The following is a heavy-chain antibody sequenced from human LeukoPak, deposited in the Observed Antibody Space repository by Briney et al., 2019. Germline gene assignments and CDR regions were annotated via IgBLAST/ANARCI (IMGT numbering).Heavy chain of an antibody. Sequence: GGSLRLSCAASGFTFSSYEMNWVRQAPGKGLEWVSYISSSGSTIHYADSLKGRFTISKDNAKNSLYLQMNSLRAEDTAVYYCARDLGSYGDYDYFDCWGQGTLVTVSS. CDR3: ARDLGSYGDYDYFDC. J-gene: IGHJ4*02. D-gene: IGHD4-17*01. CDR1: GFTFSSYE. V-gene: IGHV3-48*03. CDR2: ISSSGSTI.